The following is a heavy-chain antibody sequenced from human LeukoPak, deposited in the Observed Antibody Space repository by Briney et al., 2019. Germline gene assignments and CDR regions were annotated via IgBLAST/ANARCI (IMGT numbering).Heavy chain of an antibody. Sequence: ASVKVSCKASGYTLTELSMHWVRQAPGKGLEWMGGFDPEDGETIYAQKFQGRVTMTEDTSTDTAYMELSSLRSEDTAVYYCATDNSYGYPFDYWGQGTLVTVSS. V-gene: IGHV1-24*01. CDR2: FDPEDGET. D-gene: IGHD5-18*01. CDR3: ATDNSYGYPFDY. CDR1: GYTLTELS. J-gene: IGHJ4*02.